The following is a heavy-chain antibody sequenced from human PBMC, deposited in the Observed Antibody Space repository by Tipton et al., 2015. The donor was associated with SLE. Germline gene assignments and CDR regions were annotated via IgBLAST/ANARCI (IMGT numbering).Heavy chain of an antibody. CDR1: GFTFSSYA. CDR2: ISGSGGST. D-gene: IGHD3-22*01. J-gene: IGHJ4*02. CDR3: AKDAGGDYYDSSGYSFFDY. Sequence: SLRLSCAASGFTFSSYAMSWVRQAPGKGLEWVSAISGSGGSTYYADSVKGRFTISRDNSKNTLYLQMNSLRAEDTAVYYCAKDAGGDYYDSSGYSFFDYRGQGTLVTVSS. V-gene: IGHV3-23*01.